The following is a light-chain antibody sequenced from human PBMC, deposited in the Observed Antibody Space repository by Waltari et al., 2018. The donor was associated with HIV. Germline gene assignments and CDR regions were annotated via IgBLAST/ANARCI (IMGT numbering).Light chain of an antibody. CDR3: QSYDSSLSAWV. V-gene: IGLV1-40*01. J-gene: IGLJ3*02. CDR1: SHNIGADYH. Sequence: QSVLTQPPSLSGAPGQTVTISCTGTSHNIGADYHVHWYQQLPGTAPKLLIYGNTIRPSGVPDRFSGSKSGTSASLAITGLQADDEADYYCQSYDSSLSAWVFGGGTKLTVL. CDR2: GNT.